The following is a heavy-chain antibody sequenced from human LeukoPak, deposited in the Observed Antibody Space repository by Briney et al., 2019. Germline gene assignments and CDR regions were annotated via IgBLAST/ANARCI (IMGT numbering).Heavy chain of an antibody. D-gene: IGHD2-21*01. CDR3: SGHMTSADY. CDR2: IKRKTQGGTT. J-gene: IGHJ4*02. CDR1: GFTFSDAW. Sequence: GGSLRLSCAASGFTFSDAWMSWVRQAPGKGLEWVARIKRKTQGGTTDYATPVKGRFTISRDDSKNTLYLQMNSLKIEDTAVYYCSGHMTSADYWGQGTLVPVSS. V-gene: IGHV3-15*01.